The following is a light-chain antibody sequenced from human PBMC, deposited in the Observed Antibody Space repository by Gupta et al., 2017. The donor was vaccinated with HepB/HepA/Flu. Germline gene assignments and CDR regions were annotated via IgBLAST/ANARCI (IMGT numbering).Light chain of an antibody. V-gene: IGLV1-44*01. J-gene: IGLJ2*01. Sequence: QSVLTQPPSASDIPGQRATISCSGSSSNIGSNTVNWYQQLPGTAPKLLIYINNQRPSGVPARFSGSKSGTSASLAISGLQSEDEADYYCSSWDDSLNGIIFGGGTKVTVL. CDR3: SSWDDSLNGII. CDR2: INN. CDR1: SSNIGSNT.